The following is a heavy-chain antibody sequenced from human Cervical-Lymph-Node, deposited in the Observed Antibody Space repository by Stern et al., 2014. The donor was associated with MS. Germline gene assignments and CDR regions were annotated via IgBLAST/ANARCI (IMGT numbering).Heavy chain of an antibody. V-gene: IGHV4-31*03. Sequence: QVQLQESGPGLVKPSQTLSLTCTVSGGSISSGGYYWSWIRQHPGKGLEWIGSIYYSGSTHYNPSLKSRVTISVDTSKNQFSLKLSSVTAADTAVYYCARVTYYYDSSGYYRLFDYWGQGTLVTVSS. CDR2: IYYSGST. CDR3: ARVTYYYDSSGYYRLFDY. D-gene: IGHD3-22*01. CDR1: GGSISSGGYY. J-gene: IGHJ4*02.